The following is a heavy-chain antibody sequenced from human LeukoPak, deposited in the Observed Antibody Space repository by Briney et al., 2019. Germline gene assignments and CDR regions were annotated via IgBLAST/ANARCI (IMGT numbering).Heavy chain of an antibody. CDR2: LYTGSDT. D-gene: IGHD3-22*01. J-gene: IGHJ4*02. CDR3: ASTGSGYGERHFDY. CDR1: GFDVSSNY. V-gene: IGHV3-53*01. Sequence: PGGSLRLSCAASGFDVSSNYMSWVRQAPGKGLEWVSVLYTGSDTYYADSVKGRFTISRDNSENTLYLQMNNLRVEDTAVDYCASTGSGYGERHFDYWGQGTLVTVSS.